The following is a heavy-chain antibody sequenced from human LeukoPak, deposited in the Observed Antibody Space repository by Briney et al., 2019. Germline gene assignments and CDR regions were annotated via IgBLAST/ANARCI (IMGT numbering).Heavy chain of an antibody. V-gene: IGHV4-38-2*02. D-gene: IGHD3-22*01. CDR2: ITHSRST. Sequence: SKTLSLTCTVSSYSISSGYYWGWIRQPPPEGLEWIGSITHSRSTSYNPSLKSLVTISVDTSKTQFSLNVISATAADTAVYDCARDWSNGYSVSHYFGFWGQGTLVSVSS. CDR1: SYSISSGYY. J-gene: IGHJ4*02. CDR3: ARDWSNGYSVSHYFGF.